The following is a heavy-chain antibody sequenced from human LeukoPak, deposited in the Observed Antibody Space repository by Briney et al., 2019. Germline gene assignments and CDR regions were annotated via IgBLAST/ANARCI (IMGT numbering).Heavy chain of an antibody. CDR1: GFTYSYYW. Sequence: GGSLRLSCAASGFTYSYYWMSWVRQAPGKGLEWVATIKQDGSEKYYVDSVKGRFTISTDNAKNSLYLQMNSLRAENTAVYYCARDQDWGQGTLVTVSS. CDR2: IKQDGSEK. CDR3: ARDQD. V-gene: IGHV3-7*05. J-gene: IGHJ4*02.